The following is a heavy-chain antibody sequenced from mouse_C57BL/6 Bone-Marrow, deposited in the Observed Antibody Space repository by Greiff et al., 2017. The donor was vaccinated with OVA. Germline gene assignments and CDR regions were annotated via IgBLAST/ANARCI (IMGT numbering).Heavy chain of an antibody. D-gene: IGHD3-2*02. J-gene: IGHJ3*01. CDR2: ISSGSSTI. CDR1: GFTFSDYG. CDR3: ARGAAQATPWFAY. Sequence: EVQLVESGGGLVKPGGSLKLSCAASGFTFSDYGMHWVRQAPEKGLEWVAYISSGSSTIYYADTVKGRFTISRDNAKNTLFLQMTRLRSEDTAMYYCARGAAQATPWFAYWGQGTLVTVSA. V-gene: IGHV5-17*01.